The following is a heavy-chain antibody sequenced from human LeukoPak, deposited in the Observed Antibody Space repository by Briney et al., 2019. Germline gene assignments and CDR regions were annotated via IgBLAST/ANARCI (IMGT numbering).Heavy chain of an antibody. D-gene: IGHD6-19*01. CDR2: INHSGST. CDR1: GGSFSGYY. V-gene: IGHV4-34*01. CDR3: VLYSSGRRVYGMDV. Sequence: SETLSLTCAVYGGSFSGYYWSWIRQPPGKGLEWIGEINHSGSTNYNPSLKSRVTISVDTSKNQFSLKLSSVTAADTAVYHCVLYSSGRRVYGMDVWGQGTTVTVSS. J-gene: IGHJ6*02.